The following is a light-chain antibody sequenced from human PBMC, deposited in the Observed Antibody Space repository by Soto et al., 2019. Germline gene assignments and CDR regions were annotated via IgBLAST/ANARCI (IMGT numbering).Light chain of an antibody. Sequence: SYELTQPPSVSVAPGKTARITCGGNNIGSKRVHWYQQKPGQAPVLVIYYDSDRPSGIPERFSGSNSGNTATLTISRVEAGDEADYYCQVWDSSSDHHVFGTGTKLTVL. CDR1: NIGSKR. CDR3: QVWDSSSDHHV. J-gene: IGLJ1*01. V-gene: IGLV3-21*04. CDR2: YDS.